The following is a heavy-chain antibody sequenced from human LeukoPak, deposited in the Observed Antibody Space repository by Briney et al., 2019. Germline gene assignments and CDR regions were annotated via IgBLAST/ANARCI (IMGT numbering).Heavy chain of an antibody. CDR3: ARGPDIVVVVAATPEIDY. CDR1: GYTFTSYY. V-gene: IGHV1-46*01. CDR2: INLSGGST. J-gene: IGHJ4*02. D-gene: IGHD2-15*01. Sequence: ASVKVSCKASGYTFTSYYMHWVRQAPGQGLEWMGIINLSGGSTSYAQKFQGRVTMTRDTSTSTVYMELSSLRSEDTAVYYCARGPDIVVVVAATPEIDYWGQGTLVTVSS.